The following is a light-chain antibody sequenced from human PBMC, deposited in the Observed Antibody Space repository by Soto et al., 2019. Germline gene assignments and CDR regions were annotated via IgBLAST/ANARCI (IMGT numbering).Light chain of an antibody. Sequence: DIQMTQSPSSLSASVGDRVTITCQASQDISNYINWYQQKPGKAPKLLIYDASNLETGVPSRFRGSGSGTDFTFTISSLQPEDFATYYGRQYDNVPSYTFGQGTKLEIK. V-gene: IGKV1-33*01. CDR3: RQYDNVPSYT. CDR2: DAS. CDR1: QDISNY. J-gene: IGKJ2*01.